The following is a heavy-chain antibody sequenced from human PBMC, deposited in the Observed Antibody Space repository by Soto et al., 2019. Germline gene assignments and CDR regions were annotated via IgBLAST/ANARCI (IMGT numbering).Heavy chain of an antibody. J-gene: IGHJ4*02. CDR2: IYYSGST. CDR3: ARASGITGTTYGY. V-gene: IGHV4-39*01. D-gene: IGHD1-7*01. Sequence: PSETLSLTCTVSGGSISSSSYYWGWIRQPPGKGLEWIGSIYYSGSTYYNPSLKSRVTISADTSKNQFSLKLSSVTAADTAVYYCARASGITGTTYGYWGQGTLVTVSS. CDR1: GGSISSSSYY.